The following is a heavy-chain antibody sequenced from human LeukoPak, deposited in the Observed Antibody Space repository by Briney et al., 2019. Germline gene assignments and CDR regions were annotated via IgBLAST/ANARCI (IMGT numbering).Heavy chain of an antibody. V-gene: IGHV1-2*02. CDR2: INPNSGGT. CDR1: GYTFTGYY. Sequence: ASVKVSCKASGYTFTGYYMHWVRQAPGQGLEWMGWINPNSGGTNYAQTLQGRVTMTRDTSISIVYMELSGLRTDNTAVYYCARVLRYDDSSGYYAYWGQGTLVTVSS. J-gene: IGHJ4*02. D-gene: IGHD3-22*01. CDR3: ARVLRYDDSSGYYAY.